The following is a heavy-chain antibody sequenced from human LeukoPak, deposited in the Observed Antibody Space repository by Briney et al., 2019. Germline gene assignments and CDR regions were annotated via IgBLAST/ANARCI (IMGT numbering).Heavy chain of an antibody. Sequence: GESLKISCKGSGYSFTSYWIGWVRQMPGKGLEWMGFIYLGDSDTRYSPSFQAQVTISADKSIGTAFLQWRSLKASDTAIYYCAVGNTPYFIDYWGQGTLVTVSS. CDR3: AVGNTPYFIDY. V-gene: IGHV5-51*01. J-gene: IGHJ4*02. D-gene: IGHD2/OR15-2a*01. CDR2: IYLGDSDT. CDR1: GYSFTSYW.